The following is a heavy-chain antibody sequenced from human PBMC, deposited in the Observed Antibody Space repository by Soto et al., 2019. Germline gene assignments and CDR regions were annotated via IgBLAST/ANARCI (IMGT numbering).Heavy chain of an antibody. J-gene: IGHJ4*02. D-gene: IGHD3-10*01. Sequence: GGSLRLSCAGSGFTFRWFGMNWFRQAPGKGLEWVARISNDGSNEYYVDSVKGRFTISRDNSKNTLYLQMDSLRAEDTAVYYCAKGEVRGIIPSYFDYWGLGTLVTVSS. CDR2: ISNDGSNE. CDR1: GFTFRWFG. V-gene: IGHV3-30*18. CDR3: AKGEVRGIIPSYFDY.